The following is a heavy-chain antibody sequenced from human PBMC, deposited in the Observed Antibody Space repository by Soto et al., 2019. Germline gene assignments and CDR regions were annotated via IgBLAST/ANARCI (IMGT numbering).Heavy chain of an antibody. CDR2: IKSKTDGGTT. V-gene: IGHV3-15*01. Sequence: EVQLVESGGDLVEPGGSLRLSCVTSGHTFSNAWMSWVRQAPGKGLEWVGRIKSKTDGGTTDYAAPVKGRFTISRDDSKRTLYLQMSSLETDDTPVYYCVTISRSSPWGCWGQGTLVTVSS. D-gene: IGHD1-1*01. CDR1: GHTFSNAW. J-gene: IGHJ1*01. CDR3: VTISRSSPWGC.